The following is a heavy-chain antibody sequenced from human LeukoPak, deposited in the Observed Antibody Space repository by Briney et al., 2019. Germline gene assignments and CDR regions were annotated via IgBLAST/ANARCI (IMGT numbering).Heavy chain of an antibody. J-gene: IGHJ4*02. CDR2: IYSGGST. D-gene: IGHD6-6*01. Sequence: GGSLRLSCAASGLTVSSNYMSWVRQAPGKGLEWVSVIYSGGSTYYADSVKGRFTISRDNSKNTLYLQVNSLRAEDTAVYYCARVAFRSSSYISGIDYWGQGTLVTVSS. V-gene: IGHV3-53*01. CDR3: ARVAFRSSSYISGIDY. CDR1: GLTVSSNY.